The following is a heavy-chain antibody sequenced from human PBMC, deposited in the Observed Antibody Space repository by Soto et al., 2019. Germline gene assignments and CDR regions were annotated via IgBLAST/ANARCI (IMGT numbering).Heavy chain of an antibody. CDR3: AKDTSSSPYYMDV. CDR2: ITGSTGTT. Sequence: EVQVLESGGGSVQPGGSLRLSCTASGFTFSNFAMSWVRHAPWKGLEWVSEITGSTGTTYYADSVKGRFIISRDNSKNTVHLQMNSLRAEDTAVYYCAKDTSSSPYYMDVWGKGTTVTVSS. V-gene: IGHV3-23*01. D-gene: IGHD2-2*01. CDR1: GFTFSNFA. J-gene: IGHJ6*03.